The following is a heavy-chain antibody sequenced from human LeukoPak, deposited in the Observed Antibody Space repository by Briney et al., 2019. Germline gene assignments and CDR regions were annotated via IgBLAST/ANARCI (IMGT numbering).Heavy chain of an antibody. Sequence: SETLSLTCAVYGGSFSGYYWSWIRQPPGKGLEWIWEINHSGSTNYNPSLKSRVTISVDTSKNQFSLKLSSVTAADTAVYYCARGSPYMDVWGKGTTVTVSS. V-gene: IGHV4-34*01. CDR2: INHSGST. CDR1: GGSFSGYY. CDR3: ARGSPYMDV. J-gene: IGHJ6*03.